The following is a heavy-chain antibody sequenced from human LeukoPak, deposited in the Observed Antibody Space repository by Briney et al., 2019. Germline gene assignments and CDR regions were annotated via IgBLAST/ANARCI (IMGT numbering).Heavy chain of an antibody. CDR2: ISSDGTNK. CDR3: ARGAYEIVVVTAPTY. Sequence: GGSLRLSCAAPGFTFSSYTIHWVRQAPGKGLEWVAVISSDGTNKYYADSVKGRFTISRDNSKNTLYLQVSSLRAEDTAVYYCARGAYEIVVVTAPTYWGQGTLVTVSS. CDR1: GFTFSSYT. J-gene: IGHJ4*02. D-gene: IGHD2-21*02. V-gene: IGHV3-30-3*01.